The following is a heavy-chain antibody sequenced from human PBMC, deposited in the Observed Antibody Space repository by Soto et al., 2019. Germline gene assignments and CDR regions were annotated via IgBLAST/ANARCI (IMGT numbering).Heavy chain of an antibody. J-gene: IGHJ4*02. V-gene: IGHV4-59*01. CDR3: ARGYYSSPVRY. D-gene: IGHD6-13*01. CDR2: IYYSGST. Sequence: SKTLSLTCTVSGGSISSYYWSWIRQPPGKGLEWIGYIYYSGSTNYNPSLKSRVTISVDTSKNQFSLKLSSVTAADTAVYYCARGYYSSPVRYWGQGTLVTVSS. CDR1: GGSISSYY.